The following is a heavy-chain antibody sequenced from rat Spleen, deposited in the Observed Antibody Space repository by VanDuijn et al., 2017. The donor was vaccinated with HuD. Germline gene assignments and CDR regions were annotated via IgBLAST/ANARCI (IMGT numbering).Heavy chain of an antibody. CDR2: ISTGGDYT. D-gene: IGHD1-11*01. J-gene: IGHJ3*01. Sequence: EVQLVESGGDFVQPGRSLKLSCADSDLNFSNYDMAWVRQSPTKGLEWIASISTGGDYTYYRDSVKGRFTVSRDDAKNTQYLQMDSLRSEDTATYFCARHGGLRNWFTYWGQGTLVTVSS. V-gene: IGHV5S13*01. CDR3: ARHGGLRNWFTY. CDR1: DLNFSNYD.